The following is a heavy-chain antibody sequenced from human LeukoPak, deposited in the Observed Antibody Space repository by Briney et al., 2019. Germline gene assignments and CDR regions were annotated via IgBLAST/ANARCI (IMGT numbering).Heavy chain of an antibody. CDR3: ARGTRWLQFTRDAFDI. CDR2: INHSGST. V-gene: IGHV4-34*01. J-gene: IGHJ3*02. CDR1: GGSFSGYY. Sequence: PSETLSLTCAVYGGSFSGYYWSWIRQPPGKGLEWIGEINHSGSTNYNPSLKSRVTISVDTSKNQFSLKLSSVTAADTAVYYCARGTRWLQFTRDAFDIWGQGTMVTVSS. D-gene: IGHD5-24*01.